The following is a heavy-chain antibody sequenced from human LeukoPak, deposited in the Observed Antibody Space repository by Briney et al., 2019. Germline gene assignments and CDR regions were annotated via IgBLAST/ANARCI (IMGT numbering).Heavy chain of an antibody. CDR1: GYSFTSYW. V-gene: IGHV5-51*01. CDR3: ARRIYTSVWFDP. D-gene: IGHD2-15*01. CDR2: IYPGDSDT. Sequence: GESLKISCKGSGYSFTSYWIGWVRQMPGKGLEWMGIIYPGDSDTRYSPSFQGQVTISADKSISTAYLQWSTLKTSDTAIYYCARRIYTSVWFDPWGQGTLVSVSS. J-gene: IGHJ5*02.